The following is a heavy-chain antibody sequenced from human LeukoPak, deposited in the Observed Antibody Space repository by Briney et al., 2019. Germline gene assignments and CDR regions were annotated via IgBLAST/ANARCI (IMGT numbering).Heavy chain of an antibody. Sequence: SSQTLSLTCTVSGGSISSGGYYWSWIRQHPGKGLEWIAYIYYSGSTYYNPSLKSRVTISVDTSKNQFSLKLSSVTAADTAVYYCARASGDYGDYGQIVDYWGQGTLVTVSS. CDR1: GGSISSGGYY. CDR2: IYYSGST. V-gene: IGHV4-31*03. D-gene: IGHD4-17*01. J-gene: IGHJ4*02. CDR3: ARASGDYGDYGQIVDY.